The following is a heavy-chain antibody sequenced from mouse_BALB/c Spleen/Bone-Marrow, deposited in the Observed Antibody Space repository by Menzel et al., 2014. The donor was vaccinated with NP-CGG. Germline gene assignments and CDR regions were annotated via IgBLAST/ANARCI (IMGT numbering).Heavy chain of an antibody. CDR2: IYPGDGDT. CDR1: GYAFSTYW. D-gene: IGHD2-2*01. Sequence: VQLQQSGAELVRPGSSVKISCKASGYAFSTYWMTWVKQRPGQGLEWIGQIYPGDGDTKYNGKFKGKATLTADKSSSTAYMQLSSLTSEDSAVYFCAKVTTGIAYWGQGTLVTVSA. V-gene: IGHV1-80*01. J-gene: IGHJ3*01. CDR3: AKVTTGIAY.